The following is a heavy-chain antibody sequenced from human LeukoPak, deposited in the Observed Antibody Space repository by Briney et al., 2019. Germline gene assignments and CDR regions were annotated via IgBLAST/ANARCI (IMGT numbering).Heavy chain of an antibody. CDR3: ARDCEYSGGYCSSGSCSDDAFDI. D-gene: IGHD2-15*01. CDR2: TNPNSGGT. J-gene: IGHJ3*02. CDR1: GYTFTGYY. Sequence: ASVKVSCKASGYTFTGYYMHWVRQAPGQGLEWLGRTNPNSGGTNYAQKFQGRVTMTRYTSISTAYMELSRLRSDDTAVYYCARDCEYSGGYCSSGSCSDDAFDIWGQGTMVTVSS. V-gene: IGHV1-2*06.